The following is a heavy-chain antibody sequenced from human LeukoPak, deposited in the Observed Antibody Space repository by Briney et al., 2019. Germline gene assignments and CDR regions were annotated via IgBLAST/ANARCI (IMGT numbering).Heavy chain of an antibody. CDR3: ARRRSITLLRGVAMSDGFDI. Sequence: MPGGSLRLSCEASGFTFSNYGMNWVRQAPGKGLEWVSFTDTSGNYIYYGDSVKGRFTISRDNARNLLFLQMNGLRAEDTAVYYCARRRSITLLRGVAMSDGFDIWGQGAMVAVSS. CDR1: GFTFSNYG. CDR2: TDTSGNYI. V-gene: IGHV3-21*06. D-gene: IGHD3-10*01. J-gene: IGHJ3*02.